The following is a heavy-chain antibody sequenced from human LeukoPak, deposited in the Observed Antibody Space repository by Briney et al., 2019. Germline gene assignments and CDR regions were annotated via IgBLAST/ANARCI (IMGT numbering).Heavy chain of an antibody. V-gene: IGHV1-2*02. D-gene: IGHD2-2*01. Sequence: ASVKVSCKASGYTFTGYYMHWVRQAPGKGLEWMGWINPNSGGTNYAQKFQGRVTMTRDTSISTAYMELSRLRSDDTAVYYCARVVVPAAEKNYYFDYWGQGTLVTVSS. CDR1: GYTFTGYY. CDR3: ARVVVPAAEKNYYFDY. J-gene: IGHJ4*02. CDR2: INPNSGGT.